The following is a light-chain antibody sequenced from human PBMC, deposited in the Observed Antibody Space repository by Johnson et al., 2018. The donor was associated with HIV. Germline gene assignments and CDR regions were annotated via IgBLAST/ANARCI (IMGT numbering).Light chain of an antibody. V-gene: IGLV1-51*02. Sequence: QSVLTQPPSVSAAPGQKVTISCSGSSSNIWNNYVSWYQQLPGTAPKLLIYENNKRPSGIPDRFSGSQSGTSATLDISGLQPGDEADYYCGLWNSSLSVLHVFGTGTTVTVL. CDR1: SSNIWNNY. J-gene: IGLJ1*01. CDR3: GLWNSSLSVLHV. CDR2: ENN.